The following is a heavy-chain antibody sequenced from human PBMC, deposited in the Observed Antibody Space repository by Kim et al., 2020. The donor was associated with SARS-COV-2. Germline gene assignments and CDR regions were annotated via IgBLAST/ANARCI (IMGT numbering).Heavy chain of an antibody. CDR3: ARHNDYGGEGWFDP. J-gene: IGHJ5*02. V-gene: IGHV4-39*01. Sequence: SETLSLTCTVSGGSISSSSYYWGWIRQPPGKGLEWIGSIYYSGSTYYNPSLKSRVTISVDTSKNQFSLKLSSVTAADTAVYYCARHNDYGGEGWFDPWGQGTLVTVSS. CDR1: GGSISSSSYY. CDR2: IYYSGST. D-gene: IGHD4-17*01.